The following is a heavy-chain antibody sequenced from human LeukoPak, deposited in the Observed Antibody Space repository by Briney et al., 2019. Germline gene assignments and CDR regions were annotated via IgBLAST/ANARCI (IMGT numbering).Heavy chain of an antibody. D-gene: IGHD5-18*01. Sequence: ASVKVSCKASGGTFSSYAISRVRQAPGQGLEWMGRIIPILGIANYAQKFQGRVTITADKSTSTAYMELSSLRSEDTAVYYCARDGRGYSYGLNDYWGQGTLVTVSS. CDR3: ARDGRGYSYGLNDY. V-gene: IGHV1-69*04. J-gene: IGHJ4*02. CDR2: IIPILGIA. CDR1: GGTFSSYA.